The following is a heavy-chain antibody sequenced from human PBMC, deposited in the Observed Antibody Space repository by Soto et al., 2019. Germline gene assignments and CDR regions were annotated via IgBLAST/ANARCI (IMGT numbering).Heavy chain of an antibody. V-gene: IGHV1-69*01. CDR2: IIPMFGTA. D-gene: IGHD2-15*01. CDR1: GGTFSSYA. CDR3: AREGNCSGGSCYGSFGY. Sequence: QVQLVQSGAEVKKPGSSVKVSCKASGGTFSSYAISWVRQAPGQGLEWMGGIIPMFGTANYAQKFQGRVTITADESTSTAYMELSSLRSEDTAVYYCAREGNCSGGSCYGSFGYWGQGTLVTVSS. J-gene: IGHJ4*02.